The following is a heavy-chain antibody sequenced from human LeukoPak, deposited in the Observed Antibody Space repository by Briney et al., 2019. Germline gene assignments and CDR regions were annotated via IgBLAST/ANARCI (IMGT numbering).Heavy chain of an antibody. V-gene: IGHV1-8*01. J-gene: IGHJ4*02. CDR3: ARGYYGSGSSDY. CDR2: MNPNSGNT. CDR1: GYTFTSYD. D-gene: IGHD3-10*01. Sequence: ASVKVSCKASGYTFTSYDINWVRQATGQGLEWMGWMNPNSGNTGYAQKFQGRVTMTRDTSISTAYMELSRLRSDDTAVYYCARGYYGSGSSDYWGQGTLVTVSS.